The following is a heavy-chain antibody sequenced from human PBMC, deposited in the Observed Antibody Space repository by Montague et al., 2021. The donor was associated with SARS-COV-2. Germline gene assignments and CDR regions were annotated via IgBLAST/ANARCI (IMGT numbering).Heavy chain of an antibody. Sequence: CAISGDSVSSNDATWNWVRQSPSRGLGWLGRTYYRSKWYNDYAVSVRGRVTINPDTSKNQFSLQLNSVTPEDTAIYYCTSGREGNYNVMDVWGQGTTVTVSS. D-gene: IGHD1-1*01. V-gene: IGHV6-1*01. CDR1: GDSVSSNDAT. CDR2: TYYRSKWYN. CDR3: TSGREGNYNVMDV. J-gene: IGHJ6*02.